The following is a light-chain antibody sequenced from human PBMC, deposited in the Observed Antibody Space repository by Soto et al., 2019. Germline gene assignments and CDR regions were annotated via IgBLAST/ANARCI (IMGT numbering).Light chain of an antibody. CDR1: HAISSF. J-gene: IGKJ2*01. CDR3: QHYEAYPVT. V-gene: IGKV1-5*03. CDR2: KST. Sequence: DIPMNQFPSTLYASVGDRVTITCRASHAISSFLAWYQQTPGKAPKLLIYKSTFLEAGVPSTFSGNGSGTEFTLTISSLQPIDSATYYFQHYEAYPVTFGRGTKVEI.